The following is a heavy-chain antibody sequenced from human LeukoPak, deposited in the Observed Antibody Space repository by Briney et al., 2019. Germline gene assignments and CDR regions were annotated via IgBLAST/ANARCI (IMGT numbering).Heavy chain of an antibody. V-gene: IGHV3-11*01. J-gene: IGHJ4*02. D-gene: IGHD1-20*01. Sequence: PGGSLRLSCAASGFTFSDYYMSWIRQAPGKGLEWVSYISSSGSTIYYADSVQGRFTISRDNAKNSLYLQMNSLRAEDTAVYYCARAKYNWNPIDYWGQGTLVTVSS. CDR2: ISSSGSTI. CDR1: GFTFSDYY. CDR3: ARAKYNWNPIDY.